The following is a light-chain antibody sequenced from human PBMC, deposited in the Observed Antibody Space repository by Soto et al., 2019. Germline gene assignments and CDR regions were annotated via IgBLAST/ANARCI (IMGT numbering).Light chain of an antibody. CDR2: DAF. CDR1: QSVSSN. V-gene: IGKV3-11*01. CDR3: QQRSSWPT. Sequence: EIVLTQSPATLPLSPGERATLSCRASQSVSSNLAWYQQKLGQAPRLLIYDAFNRATGIPARFSGSGSGTDCTLTISNLEPEDFAVYYCQQRSSWPTFGQGTKLEIK. J-gene: IGKJ2*01.